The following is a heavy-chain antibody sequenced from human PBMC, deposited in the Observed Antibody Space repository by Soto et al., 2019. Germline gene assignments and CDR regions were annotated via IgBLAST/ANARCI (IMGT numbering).Heavy chain of an antibody. CDR3: ARDPPGAIVATIGEVYYGMDV. Sequence: ASVKVSCKASGGTFSSYAISWVRQAPGQGLEWMGGIIPIFGTANYAQKFQGRVTITADESTSTAYMELSSLRSEDTAVYYCARDPPGAIVATIGEVYYGMDVWGQGTTVTVSS. CDR1: GGTFSSYA. V-gene: IGHV1-69*13. J-gene: IGHJ6*02. D-gene: IGHD5-12*01. CDR2: IIPIFGTA.